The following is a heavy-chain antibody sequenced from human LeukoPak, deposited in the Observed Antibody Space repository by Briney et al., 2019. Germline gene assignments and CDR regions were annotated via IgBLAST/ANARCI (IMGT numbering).Heavy chain of an antibody. CDR3: NRDLGWHGERDW. J-gene: IGHJ4*02. CDR2: IKSKASGGTA. V-gene: IGHV3-15*05. D-gene: IGHD3/OR15-3a*01. Sequence: GGSLRLSCATSGFTFTDAWINWVRQAPGKGLEWFGRIKSKASGGTAEYAAAVKGRFTISRDDSKSTTYLQMDSLRIEDTAVYYCNRDLGWHGERDWWGQGTLVTVSS. CDR1: GFTFTDAW.